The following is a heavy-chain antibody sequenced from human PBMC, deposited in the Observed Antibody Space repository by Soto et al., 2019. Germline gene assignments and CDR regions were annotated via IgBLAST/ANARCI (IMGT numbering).Heavy chain of an antibody. V-gene: IGHV1-24*01. CDR1: GYTLTELS. J-gene: IGHJ4*02. Sequence: QVQLVQSGSEVKKPGASVKVSCKVSGYTLTELSMHWVRQAPGKGLEWMGGFDPEDGETIYAQKFQGRVTMTEDTSTDSAYIDLSSMRSEDAAVYYCATGDEGGSYSWDCWVEGSMIVVS. CDR3: ATGDEGGSYSWDC. CDR2: FDPEDGET. D-gene: IGHD1-26*01.